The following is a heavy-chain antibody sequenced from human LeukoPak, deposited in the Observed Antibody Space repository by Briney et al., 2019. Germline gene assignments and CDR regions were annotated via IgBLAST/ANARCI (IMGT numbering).Heavy chain of an antibody. CDR2: ISPNSGGT. CDR3: ARDQRYCSGGSCYPDWFDP. V-gene: IGHV1-2*02. Sequence: ASVKVSCKASGYTFTGYYMHWVRQAPGQGLEWMGWISPNSGGTNYAQQFQGRVTMTRDTSISTAYMELSRLRSDDTAVCYCARDQRYCSGGSCYPDWFDPWGQGTLVTVSS. J-gene: IGHJ5*02. D-gene: IGHD2-15*01. CDR1: GYTFTGYY.